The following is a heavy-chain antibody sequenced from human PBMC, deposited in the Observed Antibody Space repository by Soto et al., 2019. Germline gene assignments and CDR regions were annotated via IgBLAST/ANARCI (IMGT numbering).Heavy chain of an antibody. D-gene: IGHD1-7*01. J-gene: IGHJ4*02. V-gene: IGHV3-23*01. Sequence: HPGGSLRLSCAASGFTFRSYGMIWVRQAPGKGLEWVSAISNSAGTNTYYADSVKGRFTISRDNSKNTLYLQMDSLRTEDTALYYCAGWNYDYWGQGTQVTVSS. CDR2: ISNSAGTNT. CDR3: AGWNYDY. CDR1: GFTFRSYG.